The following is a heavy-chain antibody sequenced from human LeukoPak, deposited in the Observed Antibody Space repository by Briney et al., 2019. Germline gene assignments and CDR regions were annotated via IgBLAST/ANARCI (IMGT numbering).Heavy chain of an antibody. Sequence: SETLSLTCTVSGGSISSSSYYWGWIRQPPGKGLEWIGSIYYSGSTYYNPSLKSRVTISVDTSKNQFSLKLSSVTAADTAVYYCARAGQGYCTSASCFLSLDYWGQGTLVTVSS. CDR3: ARAGQGYCTSASCFLSLDY. CDR1: GGSISSSSYY. J-gene: IGHJ4*02. D-gene: IGHD2-2*01. CDR2: IYYSGST. V-gene: IGHV4-39*07.